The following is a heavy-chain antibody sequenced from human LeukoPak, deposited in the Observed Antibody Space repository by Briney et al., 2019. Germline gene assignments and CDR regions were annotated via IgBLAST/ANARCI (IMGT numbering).Heavy chain of an antibody. Sequence: ASVKVSCKASGYTFTSNGISWVRQTPGQGLEWMGWISTNNGDTKYGKKFQGRVIMTTDTSTSTTYMEVRSLRSDDTAVYYCARDDDYNPLVHWGQGTLVTVSS. V-gene: IGHV1-18*01. CDR1: GYTFTSNG. CDR3: ARDDDYNPLVH. CDR2: ISTNNGDT. D-gene: IGHD4/OR15-4a*01. J-gene: IGHJ4*02.